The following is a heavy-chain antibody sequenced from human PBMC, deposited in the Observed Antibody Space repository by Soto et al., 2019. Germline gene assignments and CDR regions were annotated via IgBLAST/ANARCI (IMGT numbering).Heavy chain of an antibody. CDR2: IYYSGST. J-gene: IGHJ4*02. D-gene: IGHD6-19*01. Sequence: SETLSLTCTVSGGSISSSSYYWGWIRQPPGKGLEWIGSIYYSGSTYYNPSLKSRVTISVDTSKNQFSLKLSSVTAADTAVYYCARHVRDYIAVAGGHFFDYWGQGTLVTVSS. V-gene: IGHV4-39*01. CDR3: ARHVRDYIAVAGGHFFDY. CDR1: GGSISSSSYY.